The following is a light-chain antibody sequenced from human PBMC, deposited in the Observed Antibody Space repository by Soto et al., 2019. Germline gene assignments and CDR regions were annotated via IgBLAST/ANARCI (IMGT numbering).Light chain of an antibody. J-gene: IGKJ3*01. CDR1: QSVTIN. V-gene: IGKV3-15*01. CDR3: QQWFT. Sequence: ILLTQSPDTLSVSPGERVTLSCRASQSVTINLAWYQHTPGQSPRLLISGASSGATGLPSRFSGSGSGTDFTLTINSLQSEDAAVYYCQQWFTFGPGTKVDIK. CDR2: GAS.